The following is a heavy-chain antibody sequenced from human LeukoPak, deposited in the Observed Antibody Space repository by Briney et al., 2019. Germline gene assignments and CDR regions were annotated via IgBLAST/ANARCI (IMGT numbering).Heavy chain of an antibody. CDR1: GGSFSGYY. CDR3: ARGPGYSSGLFDP. Sequence: SETLSLTCAVYGGSFSGYYWSWIRQPPGKGLEWIGEINHSGSTNYNPSLKSRVTISVDTSQNQFSLQLSSVTAADTAVYYCARGPGYSSGLFDPWGQGTLVTVSS. V-gene: IGHV4-34*01. CDR2: INHSGST. J-gene: IGHJ5*02. D-gene: IGHD6-19*01.